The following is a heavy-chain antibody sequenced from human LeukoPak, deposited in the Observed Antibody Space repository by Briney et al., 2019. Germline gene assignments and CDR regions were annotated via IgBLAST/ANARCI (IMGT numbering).Heavy chain of an antibody. CDR2: IYYIGST. CDR1: GDSISSSIW. CDR3: ARHSEVVATGP. D-gene: IGHD2-15*01. Sequence: PSETLSLTCAVSGDSISSSIWWSWVRQPPGKGLEWMGSIYYIGSTYYNPSLKSRVTISVDTSKNQFSLKLSSVTAADTAVYYCARHSEVVATGPWGQGTLVTVSS. J-gene: IGHJ5*02. V-gene: IGHV4-39*01.